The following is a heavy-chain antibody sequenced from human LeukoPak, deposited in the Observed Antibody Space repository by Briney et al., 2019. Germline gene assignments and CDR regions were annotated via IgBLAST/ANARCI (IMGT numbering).Heavy chain of an antibody. CDR2: FDPEDGET. CDR1: GYTLTELS. Sequence: ASVTVSCKVSGYTLTELSMHWVRQAPRKGGEWMGGFDPEDGETIYAQKFQGRVTITEDTSTDTAYMELSSLRSEDTAVNYCATLPYCISTSCYPFDFWGQGTLVTVSS. D-gene: IGHD2-2*01. CDR3: ATLPYCISTSCYPFDF. J-gene: IGHJ4*02. V-gene: IGHV1-24*01.